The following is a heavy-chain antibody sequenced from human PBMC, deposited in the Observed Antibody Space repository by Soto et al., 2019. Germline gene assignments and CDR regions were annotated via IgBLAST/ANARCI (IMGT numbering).Heavy chain of an antibody. D-gene: IGHD6-13*01. CDR1: GGPINSPDYY. CDR3: ARGISKYSSWYEPHTWFDA. CDR2: LYFNGGT. J-gene: IGHJ5*02. Sequence: QAQLQESGPGLVKPSQTLSLTCTVSGGPINSPDYYWTWIRQSPGKGLEWIGYLYFNGGTQYNPSLRTPVSMSLDTSKKHFSLKMRSVTAADTAVYYCARGISKYSSWYEPHTWFDAWGPGVLVTVSS. V-gene: IGHV4-30-4*01.